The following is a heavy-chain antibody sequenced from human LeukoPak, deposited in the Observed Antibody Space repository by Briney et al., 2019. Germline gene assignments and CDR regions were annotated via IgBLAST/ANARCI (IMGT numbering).Heavy chain of an antibody. J-gene: IGHJ4*02. D-gene: IGHD6-13*01. V-gene: IGHV1-8*01. CDR2: MNPNSGNT. CDR1: GYTFTSYD. CDR3: ARGVRTYSSSWYPFDY. Sequence: ASVKVSCKASGYTFTSYDINWVRQATGQGLEWMGWMNPNSGNTGYAQKFQGRVTMTRDTSISTAYMELSRLRSDDTAVYYCARGVRTYSSSWYPFDYWGQGTLVTVSS.